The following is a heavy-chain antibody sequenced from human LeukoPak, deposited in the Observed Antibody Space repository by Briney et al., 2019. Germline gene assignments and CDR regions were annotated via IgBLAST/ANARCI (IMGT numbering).Heavy chain of an antibody. CDR2: ISSSSNYI. J-gene: IGHJ5*02. V-gene: IGHV3-21*01. Sequence: GGSLRLSCAASGFTFSSYSMNWVRQAPGKGLEWVSSISSSSNYIYYADSVKGRFTISRDNAKNSLYLQMNSLRAEDTAVYYCARDRAHCSSTSCYREAGWFDPWGQGTLVTVSS. D-gene: IGHD2-2*02. CDR3: ARDRAHCSSTSCYREAGWFDP. CDR1: GFTFSSYS.